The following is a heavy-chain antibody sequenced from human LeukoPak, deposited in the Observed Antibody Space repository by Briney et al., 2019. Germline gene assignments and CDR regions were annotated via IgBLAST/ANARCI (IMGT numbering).Heavy chain of an antibody. CDR3: AKDERYYDILTGYYAFDY. J-gene: IGHJ4*02. V-gene: IGHV3-23*01. Sequence: PGGSLRLSCGASGFIFSSYAMSWVRQAPGKGLEWVSGINNGGDRTHYADSVMGRFTISRDNSKNTLYLQMNSLRAEDTAVYYCAKDERYYDILTGYYAFDYWGQGTLVTVSS. D-gene: IGHD3-9*01. CDR2: INNGGDRT. CDR1: GFIFSSYA.